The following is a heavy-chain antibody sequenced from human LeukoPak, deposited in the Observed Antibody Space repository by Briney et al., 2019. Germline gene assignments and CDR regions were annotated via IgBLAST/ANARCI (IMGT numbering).Heavy chain of an antibody. CDR2: INWNAGST. V-gene: IGHV3-20*04. CDR1: GFRFNDFA. D-gene: IGHD1-26*01. CDR3: ARVRGSGTYAPLDY. J-gene: IGHJ4*02. Sequence: GGSLRLSCAASGFRFNDFAISWVRQAPGKGLEWVSGINWNAGSTYYGDSVKGRFTISRDNAKSSLYLQMNSLRAEDTALYYCARVRGSGTYAPLDYWGQGTLVTVSS.